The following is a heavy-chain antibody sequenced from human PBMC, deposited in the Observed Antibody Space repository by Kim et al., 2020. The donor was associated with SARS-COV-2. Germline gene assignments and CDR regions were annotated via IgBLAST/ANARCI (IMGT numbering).Heavy chain of an antibody. D-gene: IGHD2-15*01. CDR3: ATGVVLDGRLRPNYYYYYVMGV. J-gene: IGHJ6*01. CDR2: VDPEDGET. CDR1: GYTLTELS. V-gene: IGHV1-24*01. Sequence: ASVKVSCKVSGYTLTELSMHWVRQAPGKGLEWMGGVDPEDGETIYAQKFQGRVTLTEDTSTDTAYMELSSLRSEDTTVYYCATGVVLDGRLRPNYYYYYVMGVWGQGATRTASS.